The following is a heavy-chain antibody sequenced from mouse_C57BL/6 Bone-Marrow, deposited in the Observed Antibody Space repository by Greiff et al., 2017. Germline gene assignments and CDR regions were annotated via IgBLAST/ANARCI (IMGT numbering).Heavy chain of an antibody. D-gene: IGHD1-1*01. CDR2: IDPENGDT. CDR3: TPYYYGSSFDV. V-gene: IGHV14-4*01. Sequence: VQLKQSGAELVRPGASVKLSCTASGFNIKDDYMHWVKQRPEQGLEWIGWIDPENGDTEYASKFQGKATITADTSSNTAYLQLSSLTSEDTAVYYCTPYYYGSSFDVWGTGTTVTVSS. J-gene: IGHJ1*03. CDR1: GFNIKDDY.